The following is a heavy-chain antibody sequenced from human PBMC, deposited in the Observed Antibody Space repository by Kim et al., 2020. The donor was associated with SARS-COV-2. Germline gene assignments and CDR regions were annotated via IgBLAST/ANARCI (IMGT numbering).Heavy chain of an antibody. J-gene: IGHJ6*02. V-gene: IGHV5-51*01. Sequence: SFQGKVTISADKSISTAYLQWSSLKASDTAMYYCARRSSQLVNYYGMDVWGQGTTVTVSS. D-gene: IGHD6-13*01. CDR3: ARRSSQLVNYYGMDV.